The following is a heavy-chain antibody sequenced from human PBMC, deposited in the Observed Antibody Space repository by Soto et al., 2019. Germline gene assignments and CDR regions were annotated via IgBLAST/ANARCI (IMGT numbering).Heavy chain of an antibody. CDR1: GGSISSYF. V-gene: IGHV4-59*13. CDR3: ASHSSSWGYFDY. J-gene: IGHJ4*02. Sequence: QVQLQESGPGLVKPSETLSLTCTVSGGSISSYFWSWIRQPPGKGLEWIWYIYYSGSTDYNPSLKSRVTILLDTSKNQVALKLTSVTAADTAVYCWASHSSSWGYFDYWGQGTLVTVSS. CDR2: IYYSGST. D-gene: IGHD6-13*01.